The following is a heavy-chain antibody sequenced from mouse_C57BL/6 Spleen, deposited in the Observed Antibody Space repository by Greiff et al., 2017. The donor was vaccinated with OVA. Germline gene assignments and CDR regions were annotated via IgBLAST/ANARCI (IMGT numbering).Heavy chain of an antibody. Sequence: EVKLVESGPGMVKPSQSLSLTCTVTGYSITSGYDWHLIRHFPGNKLEWMGYISYSGSTNYNPSLKSRISITHDTSKNHFFLKLNSVNTEDTATYYCARGDYGNPWFDYWGQGTTLTVSS. CDR2: ISYSGST. J-gene: IGHJ2*01. V-gene: IGHV3-1*01. D-gene: IGHD2-1*01. CDR1: GYSITSGYD. CDR3: ARGDYGNPWFDY.